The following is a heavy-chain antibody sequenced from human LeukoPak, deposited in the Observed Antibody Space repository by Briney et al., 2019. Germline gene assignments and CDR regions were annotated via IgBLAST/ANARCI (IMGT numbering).Heavy chain of an antibody. J-gene: IGHJ4*02. V-gene: IGHV3-23*01. CDR2: ISGSGGST. CDR3: ARSGENYYGSGEPIDY. CDR1: GFTFSSYA. D-gene: IGHD3-10*01. Sequence: PGGSLRLSCAASGFTFSSYAMSWVRQAPGKGLEWVSAISGSGGSTYYADSVKGRFTISRDNSKNTLYLQMNSLRAEDTAVYYCARSGENYYGSGEPIDYWGQGTLVTVSS.